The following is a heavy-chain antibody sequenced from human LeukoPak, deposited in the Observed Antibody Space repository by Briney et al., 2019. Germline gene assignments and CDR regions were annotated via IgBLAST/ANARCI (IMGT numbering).Heavy chain of an antibody. J-gene: IGHJ4*02. Sequence: GGSLRLSCAASGFTFSSYAMSWVRQAPGKGLEWVSAISGSGGSTYYADSVKGRFTISRDNSKNTLYLQMNSLRAEDTAVYYCAREYYYDSSGYYYVPFDYWGQGTLVTVSS. CDR3: AREYYYDSSGYYYVPFDY. CDR1: GFTFSSYA. V-gene: IGHV3-23*01. CDR2: ISGSGGST. D-gene: IGHD3-22*01.